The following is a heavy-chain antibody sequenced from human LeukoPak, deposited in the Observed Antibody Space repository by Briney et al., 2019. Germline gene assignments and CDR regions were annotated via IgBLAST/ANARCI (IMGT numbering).Heavy chain of an antibody. J-gene: IGHJ5*02. CDR2: INTDGSTT. D-gene: IGHD2-8*02. CDR1: GFTFSNYW. CDR3: AKAGYRTGWDWLDP. V-gene: IGHV3-74*01. Sequence: PGGSLRLSCAASGFTFSNYWMHWVRQGPGKGLVWVSRINTDGSTTSYADSVRGRFTISRDNARSSLYLQMNSLRAEDTAIYYCAKAGYRTGWDWLDPWGQGTLVTVSS.